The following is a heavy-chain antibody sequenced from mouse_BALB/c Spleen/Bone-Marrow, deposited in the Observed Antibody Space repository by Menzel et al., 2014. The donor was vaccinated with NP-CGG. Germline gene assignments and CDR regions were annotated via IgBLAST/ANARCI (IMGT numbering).Heavy chain of an antibody. Sequence: LKESGPELVKPGDLVKISCKASGYTFTSYDINWVKQRPGQGLEWIGWIYTGDGSTKYNEKFKGKATLTADKSSSKAYMQLSSLTSXNSAVXFXXXXGXSSGYXXAXWGXGTLVTVSA. D-gene: IGHD3-2*01. CDR2: IYTGDGST. CDR3: XXXGXSSGYXXAX. V-gene: IGHV1S33*01. J-gene: IGHJ3*01. CDR1: GYTFTSYD.